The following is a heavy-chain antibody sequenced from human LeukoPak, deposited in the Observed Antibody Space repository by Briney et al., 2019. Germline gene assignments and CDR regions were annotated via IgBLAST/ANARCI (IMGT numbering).Heavy chain of an antibody. J-gene: IGHJ5*02. CDR3: ARDQAAVWYGYNWFDP. Sequence: SETLSLTCAVYGGSFSGYYWSWIRQPPGKGLEWIGEINHSGSTNYNPSLKSRVTISVDTSKNQFSLKLSSVTAAGTAVYYCARDQAAVWYGYNWFDPWGQGTLVTVSS. V-gene: IGHV4-34*01. D-gene: IGHD6-13*01. CDR1: GGSFSGYY. CDR2: INHSGST.